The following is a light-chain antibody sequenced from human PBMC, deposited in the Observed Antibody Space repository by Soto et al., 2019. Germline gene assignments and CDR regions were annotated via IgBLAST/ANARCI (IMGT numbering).Light chain of an antibody. CDR2: AAS. Sequence: DIQLTQSPSFLSASVGDRVTLTCRASQGISSYLAWYQQKPGKAPKLLIYAASTLQSGVPSRFSGSGSGTEFTLTISSLQTEDFATYYCQQLNSYPSITFGQGTRLEIK. CDR3: QQLNSYPSIT. J-gene: IGKJ5*01. CDR1: QGISSY. V-gene: IGKV1-9*01.